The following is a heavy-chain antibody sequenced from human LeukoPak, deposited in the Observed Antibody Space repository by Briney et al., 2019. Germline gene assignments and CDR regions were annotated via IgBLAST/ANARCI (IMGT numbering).Heavy chain of an antibody. J-gene: IGHJ4*02. V-gene: IGHV3-23*01. CDR3: AKGHEHYYYGSRADY. CDR1: GFTFNDYG. Sequence: PGGSLRLSCAASGFTFNDYGMRWVRQAPGKGLEWVSAIICSGGSTYYADSVKGRFTISRDNSKNTLYLQMNSLSAEDTAVYYCAKGHEHYYYGSRADYWGQGTLVTVSS. CDR2: IICSGGST. D-gene: IGHD3-10*01.